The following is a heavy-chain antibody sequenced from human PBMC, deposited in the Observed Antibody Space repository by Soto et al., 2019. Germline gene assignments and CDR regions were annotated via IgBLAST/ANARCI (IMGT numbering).Heavy chain of an antibody. Sequence: QVQLQESGPGLVKPSETLSLTCTVSGGSISSYYWSWIRQPPGKGLEWIGYIYYSGSTNYNPSLKSRVPISVDTSKNQFSLKLSSVTAADTAVYYCARRQSSIAARGWFDPCGQGTLVTVSS. J-gene: IGHJ5*02. CDR1: GGSISSYY. D-gene: IGHD6-6*01. CDR3: ARRQSSIAARGWFDP. CDR2: IYYSGST. V-gene: IGHV4-59*08.